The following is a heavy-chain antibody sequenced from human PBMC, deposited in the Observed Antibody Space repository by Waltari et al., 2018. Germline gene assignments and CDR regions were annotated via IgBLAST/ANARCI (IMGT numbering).Heavy chain of an antibody. V-gene: IGHV1-69-2*01. CDR1: GYTFPDYY. CDR2: VDPEDGET. Sequence: EVQLVQSGAEVKKPGATVKISCKASGYTFPDYYMHWVQQAPGKGPEWMGRVDPEDGETIYAEKFQGRVTITADTSTDTAYMELSNLRSEDTAVYYCATGYCSGGSCHPRYYYYYYMDVWGKGTTVTVSS. D-gene: IGHD2-15*01. J-gene: IGHJ6*03. CDR3: ATGYCSGGSCHPRYYYYYYMDV.